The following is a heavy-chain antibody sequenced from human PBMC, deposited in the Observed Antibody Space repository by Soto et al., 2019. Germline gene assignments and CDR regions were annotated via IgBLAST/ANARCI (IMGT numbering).Heavy chain of an antibody. CDR3: AGGLSSSWYGFDY. CDR2: INHSGST. J-gene: IGHJ4*02. CDR1: GGSFSGYY. V-gene: IGHV4-34*01. Sequence: QVQLQQWGAGLLKPSETLSLTCAVYGGSFSGYYWSWIRQPPGKGLEWIGEINHSGSTNYNPSLKSRVTISVDTSKNQFSLKLSSVTVADTAVYYCAGGLSSSWYGFDYWGQGTLVTVSS. D-gene: IGHD6-13*01.